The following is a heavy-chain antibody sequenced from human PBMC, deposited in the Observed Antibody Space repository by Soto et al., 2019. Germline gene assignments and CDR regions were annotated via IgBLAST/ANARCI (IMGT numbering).Heavy chain of an antibody. J-gene: IGHJ4*02. CDR3: ARGTRYTYGYPLGY. CDR1: GGSFSGYY. Sequence: QVQLQQWGAGLLKPSETLSLTCAVYGGSFSGYYWSWIRQPPGKGLEWIGEINHGGDTSYNPSLKGRVTISEDTSKKQLSLRLSSVTAADTAVYYCARGTRYTYGYPLGYWGQGTLVTVSS. D-gene: IGHD5-18*01. CDR2: INHGGDT. V-gene: IGHV4-34*01.